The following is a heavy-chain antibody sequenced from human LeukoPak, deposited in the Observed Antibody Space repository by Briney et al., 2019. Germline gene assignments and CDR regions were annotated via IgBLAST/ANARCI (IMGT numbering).Heavy chain of an antibody. Sequence: EGSLRLSCAASGFTFDDYDMSWVRQTPGRGLEWVSGINWSGGSTGYEDSVKGRFTVSRDNAKNSLYLHMNSLRAEDTALYYCARGWPQLGYFDYWGQGTLVTVSS. V-gene: IGHV3-20*04. D-gene: IGHD5-24*01. J-gene: IGHJ4*02. CDR1: GFTFDDYD. CDR3: ARGWPQLGYFDY. CDR2: INWSGGST.